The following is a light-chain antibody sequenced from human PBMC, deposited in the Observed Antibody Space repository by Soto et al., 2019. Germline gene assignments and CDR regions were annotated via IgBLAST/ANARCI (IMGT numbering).Light chain of an antibody. V-gene: IGKV3-20*01. J-gene: IGKJ1*01. CDR3: QQYGSSGT. Sequence: EIVMTQSPATLSVSPGERATLSCRASQSVGTNVAWYQQKPGQAPRLLIYGVSNRATGIPDRFSGSGSGTDFTLTISRLEPEDFAVYYCQQYGSSGTFGQGTKVDIK. CDR2: GVS. CDR1: QSVGTN.